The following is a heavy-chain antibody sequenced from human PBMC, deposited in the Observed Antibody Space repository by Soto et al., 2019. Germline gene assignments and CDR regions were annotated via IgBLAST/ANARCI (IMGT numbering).Heavy chain of an antibody. CDR2: IYYSGST. CDR1: GGSVSSDDYY. D-gene: IGHD6-19*01. CDR3: ARQHSRGWYFAY. J-gene: IGHJ4*02. V-gene: IGHV4-61*08. Sequence: SETLSLTCTVSGGSVSSDDYYWSWIRQPPGKGLEWIGYIYYSGSTNYNPSLKSRVTISVDTSKNQFSLKLSSVTAADTAVYYCARQHSRGWYFAYWGQGTLVTVSS.